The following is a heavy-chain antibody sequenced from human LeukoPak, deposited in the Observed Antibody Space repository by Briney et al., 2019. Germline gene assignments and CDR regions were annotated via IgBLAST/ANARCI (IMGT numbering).Heavy chain of an antibody. V-gene: IGHV3-30*02. D-gene: IGHD2/OR15-2a*01. CDR3: AKVSLNTRNWFDP. CDR1: GFTFSSYG. CDR2: IRYDGSNK. Sequence: GGSLRLSCAASGFTFSSYGMHWVRQAPGKGLEWVAFIRYDGSNKYYADSVKGRFTISRDNSKNTLYLQMNSLRAEDTAVYYCAKVSLNTRNWFDPWGQGTLVTVSS. J-gene: IGHJ5*02.